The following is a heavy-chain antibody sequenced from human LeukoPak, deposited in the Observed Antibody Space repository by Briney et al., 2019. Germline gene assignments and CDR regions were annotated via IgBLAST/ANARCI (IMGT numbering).Heavy chain of an antibody. CDR2: TIPIFGTA. CDR1: GGTFSSYA. CDR3: AREFCSSTSCYRRPWSDYYYMDV. D-gene: IGHD2-2*01. Sequence: SVKVSCKASGGTFSSYAISWVRQAPGQGLEWMGGTIPIFGTANYAQKFQGRVTITTDESTSTAYMELSSLRSEDTAVYYCAREFCSSTSCYRRPWSDYYYMDVWGKGTTVTVSS. J-gene: IGHJ6*03. V-gene: IGHV1-69*05.